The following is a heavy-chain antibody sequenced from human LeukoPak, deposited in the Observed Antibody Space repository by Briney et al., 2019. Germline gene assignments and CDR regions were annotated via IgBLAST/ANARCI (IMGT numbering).Heavy chain of an antibody. CDR3: AKEEAWGVNAFDF. V-gene: IGHV3-30*18. CDR1: GFSFSNYG. J-gene: IGHJ4*02. D-gene: IGHD3-10*01. CDR2: IGNDGRAK. Sequence: GGSLRLSCVASGFSFSNYGIHWVRQAPGKGLEWVAVIGNDGRAKYYADSVRGRFTISRDNSENTLYLQMDSLRSEDTAVYYCAKEEAWGVNAFDFWGQGILVTVPS.